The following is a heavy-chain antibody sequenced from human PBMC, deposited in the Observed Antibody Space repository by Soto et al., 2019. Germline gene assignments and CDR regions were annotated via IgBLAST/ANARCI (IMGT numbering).Heavy chain of an antibody. V-gene: IGHV4-39*01. D-gene: IGHD2-2*01. CDR1: GGSISSSSYY. CDR2: IYYSGST. Sequence: QLQLQESGPGLVKPSETLSLTCTVSGGSISSSSYYWGWIRQPPGKGLEWIGSIYYSGSTYDNPALKIRVTISVGTSKIQVSLRLSSVTAADTAVYYCARNAPDYCSSTSCDFDYWGQGTLVTVSS. CDR3: ARNAPDYCSSTSCDFDY. J-gene: IGHJ4*02.